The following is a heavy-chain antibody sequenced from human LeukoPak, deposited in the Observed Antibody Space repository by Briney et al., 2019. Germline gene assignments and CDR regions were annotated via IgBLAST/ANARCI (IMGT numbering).Heavy chain of an antibody. J-gene: IGHJ6*02. D-gene: IGHD5-24*01. Sequence: GGSLRLSCAASGFTFKSYAMIWVRQAPGKGLESVSSISTAGDRTYYTDSVKGWFAISRDNSKNTLYLQMNSLRAEDTAVYYCAKILGRELQYYYYGMDVWGQGTTVTVSS. CDR3: AKILGRELQYYYYGMDV. V-gene: IGHV3-23*01. CDR1: GFTFKSYA. CDR2: ISTAGDRT.